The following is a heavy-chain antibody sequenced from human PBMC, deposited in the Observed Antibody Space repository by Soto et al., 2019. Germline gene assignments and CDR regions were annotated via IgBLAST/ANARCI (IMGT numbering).Heavy chain of an antibody. J-gene: IGHJ6*02. D-gene: IGHD3-10*01. V-gene: IGHV1-18*01. CDR2: INTYNGNT. Sequence: ASVKVSCKTSVYTFSSNGISWVRQAPRQGLEWMGWINTYNGNTNYAQKFQGRVTMTTDTSTSTAYMEVRSLRSDDTAVYYCARWGVRISMVRGVNTDYYYYGMDVWGQGTTVTVSS. CDR3: ARWGVRISMVRGVNTDYYYYGMDV. CDR1: VYTFSSNG.